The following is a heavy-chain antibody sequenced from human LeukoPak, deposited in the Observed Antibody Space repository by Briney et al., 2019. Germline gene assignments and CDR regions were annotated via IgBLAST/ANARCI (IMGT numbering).Heavy chain of an antibody. J-gene: IGHJ4*02. Sequence: PGGSLRLSCAASGFTFSTYAMSWVRQAPGKGLEWASAISGSGGSTYYADSVKGRFTISRDNSKNTLYLQMNNLRAEDTAIYYCAKSLDTGFDYWGQGTLVTVSS. CDR1: GFTFSTYA. CDR3: AKSLDTGFDY. D-gene: IGHD5-18*01. V-gene: IGHV3-23*01. CDR2: ISGSGGST.